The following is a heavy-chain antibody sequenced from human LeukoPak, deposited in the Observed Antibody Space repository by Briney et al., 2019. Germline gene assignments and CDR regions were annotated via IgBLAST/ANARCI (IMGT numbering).Heavy chain of an antibody. J-gene: IGHJ4*02. V-gene: IGHV1-2*02. D-gene: IGHD1-7*01. CDR3: ARSNWNYDLPGYYFDY. CDR2: SDPKSGAT. CDR1: GYTFTSYH. Sequence: ASVKVSCKTSGYTFTSYHIHWLRQAPGQRFEWMGWSDPKSGATKYEHFQGRVTMTRDTSVSTAYMELSRLTSDDTAVYYCARSNWNYDLPGYYFDYWGQGTLVTVSS.